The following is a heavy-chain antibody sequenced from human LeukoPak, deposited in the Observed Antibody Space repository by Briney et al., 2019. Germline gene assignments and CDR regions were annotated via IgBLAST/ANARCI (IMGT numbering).Heavy chain of an antibody. CDR1: GFTFSSYA. D-gene: IGHD3-10*01. CDR3: ARVSGYYFDY. J-gene: IGHJ4*02. V-gene: IGHV3-23*01. CDR2: ISCDATKT. Sequence: GGSLRLSCAASGFTFSSYAMTWVRQAPGKGLEWVSSISCDATKTHYAESVKGRFTISRDNSKNTMYLQMNSLRAEDTAVYYCARVSGYYFDYWGQGTLVTVSS.